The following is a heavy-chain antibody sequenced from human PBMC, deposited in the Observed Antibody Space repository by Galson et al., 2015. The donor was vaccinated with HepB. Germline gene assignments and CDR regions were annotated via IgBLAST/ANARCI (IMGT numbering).Heavy chain of an antibody. Sequence: SLRLSCAASGFTFSTYVMSWVRQAPGKGLEWVSVISDSGANTYYADSVKGRFTISRGNSKNTLYLQMNSLRADDAAVYYCARAKGSSGSYSLGYWGQGTLVSVSS. V-gene: IGHV3-23*01. J-gene: IGHJ4*02. D-gene: IGHD1-26*01. CDR1: GFTFSTYV. CDR2: ISDSGANT. CDR3: ARAKGSSGSYSLGY.